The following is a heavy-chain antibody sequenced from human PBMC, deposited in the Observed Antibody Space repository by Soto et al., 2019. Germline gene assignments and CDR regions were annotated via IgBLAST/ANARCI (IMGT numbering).Heavy chain of an antibody. CDR1: VFTFSDYY. J-gene: IGHJ4*02. CDR3: ARATGYYHTSGSDS. D-gene: IGHD3-22*01. V-gene: IGHV3-11*06. CDR2: ISSNSNYK. Sequence: PGGALRLSCAASVFTFSDYYMSWIRQAPGKGLEWISYISSNSNYKNHADSVRGRFTISRDNAKNSLYLQMNGLRAEDTAVYYCARATGYYHTSGSDSWGQGTLVTVSS.